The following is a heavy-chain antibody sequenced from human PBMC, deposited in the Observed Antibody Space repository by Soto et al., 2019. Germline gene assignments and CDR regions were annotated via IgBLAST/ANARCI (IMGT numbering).Heavy chain of an antibody. V-gene: IGHV5-51*01. J-gene: IGHJ5*02. D-gene: IGHD3-10*01. Sequence: GGSLRLSCKGSGYSFTSYWIGWVRQMPGKGLEWMGIIYPGDSDTRYSPSFQGQVTISADKSISTAYLQWSSLKASDTAMYHCARYYGSGSPWFDPWGQGTLVTVSS. CDR3: ARYYGSGSPWFDP. CDR1: GYSFTSYW. CDR2: IYPGDSDT.